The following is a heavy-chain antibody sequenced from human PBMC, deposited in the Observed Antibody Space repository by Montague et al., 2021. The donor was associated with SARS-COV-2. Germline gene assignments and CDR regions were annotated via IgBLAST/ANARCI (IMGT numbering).Heavy chain of an antibody. CDR2: VYRTGGT. Sequence: SETLSLTCTASGGSVNSTNWWSWVRQPPGKGLEWIAEVYRTGGTMFNPSFRSRVTLSIDRSKNLFSLNLNSVTVADTAVYYCARTGAYDHFDYWGPGTLVIVSS. D-gene: IGHD5-12*01. CDR3: ARTGAYDHFDY. V-gene: IGHV4-4*02. CDR1: GGSVNSTNW. J-gene: IGHJ4*02.